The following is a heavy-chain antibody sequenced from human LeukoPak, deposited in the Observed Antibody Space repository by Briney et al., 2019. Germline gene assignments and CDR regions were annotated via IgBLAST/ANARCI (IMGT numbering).Heavy chain of an antibody. J-gene: IGHJ4*02. CDR3: TRHVTTSLSFDY. CDR2: IRSKANSYAT. D-gene: IGHD4-17*01. CDR1: GFTFSGSA. Sequence: GGSLRLSCAASGFTFSGSAMHWVRQASGKGLEWVGRIRSKANSYATAYAASVKGRFTISRDDSKNTAYLQMNSLKTEDTAVYYCTRHVTTSLSFDYWGQGTLVTVSS. V-gene: IGHV3-73*01.